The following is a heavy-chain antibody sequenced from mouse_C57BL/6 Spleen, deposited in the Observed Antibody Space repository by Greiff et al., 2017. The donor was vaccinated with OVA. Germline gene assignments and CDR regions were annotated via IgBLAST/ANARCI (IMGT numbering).Heavy chain of an antibody. CDR3: ARRRGSSHLFDY. V-gene: IGHV1-55*01. Sequence: VQLQQSGAELVKPGASVKMSCKASGYTFTSYWITWVKQRPGQGLEWIGDIYPGSGSTNYNEKFKSKATLTVDTSSSTAYMQLSSLTSEDSAVYYCARRRGSSHLFDYWGQGTTLTVSS. J-gene: IGHJ2*01. CDR2: IYPGSGST. D-gene: IGHD1-1*01. CDR1: GYTFTSYW.